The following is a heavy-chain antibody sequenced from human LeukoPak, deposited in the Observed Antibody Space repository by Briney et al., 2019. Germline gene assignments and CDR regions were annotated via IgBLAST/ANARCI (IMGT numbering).Heavy chain of an antibody. CDR2: IYPGDSHT. CDR1: GYSFASYW. D-gene: IGHD3-10*01. Sequence: LGGSLKISCKGSGYSFASYWTGWVRQMSGKGLEWMGSIYPGDSHTTYSPSFQGQVTISADKSISTAYLQWSSLKASDTAMYYCARYYYGSGTYLNNWFDPWGQGTLVTVAS. CDR3: ARYYYGSGTYLNNWFDP. V-gene: IGHV5-51*01. J-gene: IGHJ5*02.